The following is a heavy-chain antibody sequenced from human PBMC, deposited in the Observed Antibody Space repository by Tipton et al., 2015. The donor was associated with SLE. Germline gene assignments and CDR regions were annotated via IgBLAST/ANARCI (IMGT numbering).Heavy chain of an antibody. D-gene: IGHD3-10*01. V-gene: IGHV4-34*01. Sequence: TLSLTCAVYGGSASGHYWSWIRQPPGKGLEWSGEINHSGSTNYNPSLKSRVTISVDTSKNQFSLKLSSVTAADTAVYYCAKDMVPGTSYYYGMDVWGQGTTVNVSS. CDR1: GGSASGHY. J-gene: IGHJ6*02. CDR3: AKDMVPGTSYYYGMDV. CDR2: INHSGST.